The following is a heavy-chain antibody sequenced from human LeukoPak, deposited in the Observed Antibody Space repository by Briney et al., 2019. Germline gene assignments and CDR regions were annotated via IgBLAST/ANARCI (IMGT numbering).Heavy chain of an antibody. CDR1: GYTFTTYG. Sequence: ASVKVSCKASGYTFTTYGISWVRQAPGQGLEWMGWISAYNGNTNYAQKLQGRVTMTTDTSTSTAYMELRSLRSDDTAVYYCASVTRDGYNPFDYWCQGTRITVSA. CDR3: ASVTRDGYNPFDY. V-gene: IGHV1-18*01. D-gene: IGHD5-24*01. CDR2: ISAYNGNT. J-gene: IGHJ4*02.